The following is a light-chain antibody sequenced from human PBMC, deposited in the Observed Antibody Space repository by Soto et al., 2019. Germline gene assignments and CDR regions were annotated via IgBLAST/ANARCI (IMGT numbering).Light chain of an antibody. V-gene: IGKV3-20*01. J-gene: IGKJ4*01. CDR3: QQYGSSMLT. CDR2: AAS. CDR1: QFVSSTY. Sequence: VLTQSPGTLSLSPGARVTLSCRASQFVSSTYLAWYQQRPGQAPRLLIYAASSRATGVPDRFSGSGSGTDFTLTISRLEPEDFAVYYCQQYGSSMLTFGGGTKVDIK.